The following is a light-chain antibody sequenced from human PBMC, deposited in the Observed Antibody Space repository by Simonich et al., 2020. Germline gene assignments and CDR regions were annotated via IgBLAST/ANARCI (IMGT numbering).Light chain of an antibody. CDR2: DVS. V-gene: IGLV2-14*01. CDR1: RSDFGGYNY. J-gene: IGLJ3*02. Sequence: SALPQPASVSGSPGQSINISCIGTRSDFGGYNYVVWYQQHTGKAPKLMIYDVSKRPSGVVIRFSGSKYGNTASLTISGLQADDEADYYCSSYTSSSTLVFGGGTKLTVL. CDR3: SSYTSSSTLV.